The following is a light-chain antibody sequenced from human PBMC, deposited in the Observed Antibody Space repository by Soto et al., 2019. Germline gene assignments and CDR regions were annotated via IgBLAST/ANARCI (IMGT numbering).Light chain of an antibody. Sequence: SYELTKPPSVSMSPGQTASITCSGDKLGDKYACWYQQKPGQSPVLVIYQDSKRPSGIPERFSGSNSGNTATLTISGTQAMDEADYYCQAWDSSTGVFVTGTKLTVL. CDR3: QAWDSSTGV. V-gene: IGLV3-1*01. J-gene: IGLJ1*01. CDR2: QDS. CDR1: KLGDKY.